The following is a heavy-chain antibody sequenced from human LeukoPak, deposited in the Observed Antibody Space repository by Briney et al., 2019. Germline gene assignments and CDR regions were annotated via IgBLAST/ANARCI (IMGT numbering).Heavy chain of an antibody. CDR3: ARDGTYYYDSSGYDAEYFQH. V-gene: IGHV3-33*01. J-gene: IGHJ1*01. D-gene: IGHD3-22*01. CDR1: GFTFSTYG. CDR2: IWYDGSNK. Sequence: GRSLRLSCAASGFTFSTYGMHWVRQAPGKGLEWVAVIWYDGSNKYYADSVKGRFTISRDNSKNTLYLQMNSLRAEDTAVYYCARDGTYYYDSSGYDAEYFQHWGQGTLVTVSS.